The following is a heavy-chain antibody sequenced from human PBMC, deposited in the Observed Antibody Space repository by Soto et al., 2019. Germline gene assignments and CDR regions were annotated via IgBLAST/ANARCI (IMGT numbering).Heavy chain of an antibody. V-gene: IGHV3-23*01. CDR3: VRRPPRKAQGDK. CDR2: ISGTGSST. J-gene: IGHJ4*02. Sequence: WLSXRLSCTASVLTFITFSIGLLRQAPGKGLEWVSAISGTGSSTYYADSVKGRFTISRDNSKNTFYLAMNSLRAEETAVYYCVRRPPRKAQGDKWGQGTLVTVSS. CDR1: VLTFITFS. D-gene: IGHD3-10*01.